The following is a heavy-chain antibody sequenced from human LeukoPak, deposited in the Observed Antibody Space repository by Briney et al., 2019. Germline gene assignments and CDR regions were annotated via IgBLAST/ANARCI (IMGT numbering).Heavy chain of an antibody. CDR3: AKDIRRTPSHFDL. D-gene: IGHD1-1*01. V-gene: IGHV3-43*02. CDR1: GFIFDDYA. CDR2: ISGDGGNT. Sequence: GGSLRLSCAASGFIFDDYAMRWVRQAPGKGLEWVSLISGDGGNTYHADSVKGRFTISRDNSKNSLYMQMNSLRTEDTALYYCAKDIRRTPSHFDLWSRGTLVTVSS. J-gene: IGHJ2*01.